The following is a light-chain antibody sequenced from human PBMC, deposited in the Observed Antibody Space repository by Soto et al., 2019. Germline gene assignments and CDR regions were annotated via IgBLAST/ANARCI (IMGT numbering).Light chain of an antibody. CDR1: ASDVGSSNL. Sequence: SDLPQAASVSGSPGQSITISCTGTASDVGSSNLVSWYQQYPGKAPKLIIYEGRRRPSGVSGRFSGSKSGNTASLTISGLQAEDEADYYCCSFASSSTFYVFGTGTKVTVL. J-gene: IGLJ1*01. CDR3: CSFASSSTFYV. CDR2: EGR. V-gene: IGLV2-23*01.